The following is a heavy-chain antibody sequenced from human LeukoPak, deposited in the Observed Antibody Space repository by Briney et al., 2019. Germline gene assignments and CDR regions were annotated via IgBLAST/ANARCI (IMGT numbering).Heavy chain of an antibody. CDR2: IKQDGSVK. J-gene: IGHJ5*02. V-gene: IGHV3-7*01. CDR1: GFTFSTYW. Sequence: GGSLRLSCAASGFTFSTYWMSWVRQTPEKGLEFAANIKQDGSVKNYMDSLKGRSTISRDNASESLYLEINSLRADDTAVYYCARDPESSAFDLWGQGALVTVSS. CDR3: ARDPESSAFDL. D-gene: IGHD5/OR15-5a*01.